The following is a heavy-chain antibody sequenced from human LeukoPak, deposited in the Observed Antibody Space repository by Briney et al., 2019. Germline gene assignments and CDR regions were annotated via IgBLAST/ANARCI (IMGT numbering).Heavy chain of an antibody. V-gene: IGHV3-30*01. CDR3: ASSFYYDSRDY. Sequence: DSVKGRFTISRDDSKNTLYLQMNSLRAEDTAVYYCASSFYYDSRDYWRQGTLVTVCS. J-gene: IGHJ4*02. D-gene: IGHD3-22*01.